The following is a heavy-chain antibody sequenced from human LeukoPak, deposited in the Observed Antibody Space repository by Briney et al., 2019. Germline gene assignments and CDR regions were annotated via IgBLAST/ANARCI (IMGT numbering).Heavy chain of an antibody. CDR1: GFTFSGHW. D-gene: IGHD1-14*01. Sequence: PGGSLRLSCAVSGFTFSGHWMFWVRQAPGKGLEWVSSDGSGTGYTDSVKGRFTVSRDNARNTLYLQLNSLRAEDTALYYCARDRGRNCFDYWGQGTLVSVSS. CDR3: ARDRGRNCFDY. J-gene: IGHJ4*02. V-gene: IGHV3-74*01. CDR2: DGSGT.